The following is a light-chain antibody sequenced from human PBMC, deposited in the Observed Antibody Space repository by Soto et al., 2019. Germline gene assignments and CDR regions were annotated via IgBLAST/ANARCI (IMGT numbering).Light chain of an antibody. J-gene: IGLJ3*02. CDR1: SSDVGGYNY. Sequence: QSALTQPPSASGSPGQSVTISCTGSSSDVGGYNYVSWYQQHPGKAPKLMIYEVSKRPSGVPDRLSGSKSGNTASLTVSGLQAEDEADYYCSSFTSINTWVFGGGTKFTVL. CDR3: SSFTSINTWV. CDR2: EVS. V-gene: IGLV2-8*01.